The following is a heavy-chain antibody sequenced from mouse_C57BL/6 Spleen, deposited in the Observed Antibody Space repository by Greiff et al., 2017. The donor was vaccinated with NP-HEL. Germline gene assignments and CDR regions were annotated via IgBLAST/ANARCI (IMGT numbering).Heavy chain of an antibody. J-gene: IGHJ4*01. CDR2: ISGGGGNT. Sequence: EVKLVESGGGLVQPGGSLKLSCAASGFTFSSYTMSWVRQTPEKRLEWVATISGGGGNTYYPDSVKGRFTISRDNAKNTLYLQMSSLRSEDTALYYCARHSNYGVYYAMDYWGQGTSVTVSS. CDR3: ARHSNYGVYYAMDY. D-gene: IGHD2-5*01. V-gene: IGHV5-9*01. CDR1: GFTFSSYT.